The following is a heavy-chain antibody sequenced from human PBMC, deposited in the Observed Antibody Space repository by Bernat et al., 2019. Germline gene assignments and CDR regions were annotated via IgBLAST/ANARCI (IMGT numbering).Heavy chain of an antibody. Sequence: QVQLVESGGGLVKPGGSLRLSCAASGFTFSDYYMSWIRRAPGKGLDWVSYISSSSYTNYADSVKGRFTISRDNAKNSLYLQMNSLRAEDTAVYYCARGTSTSAPYMDVWGKGTTVTVSS. CDR3: ARGTSTSAPYMDV. V-gene: IGHV3-11*05. CDR2: ISSSSYT. J-gene: IGHJ6*03. CDR1: GFTFSDYY.